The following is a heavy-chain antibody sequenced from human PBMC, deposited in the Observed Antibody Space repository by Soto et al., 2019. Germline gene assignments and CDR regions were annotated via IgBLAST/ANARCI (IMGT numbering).Heavy chain of an antibody. D-gene: IGHD1-1*01. CDR2: ISAHNGNT. CDR3: ARGRYGDY. J-gene: IGHJ4*02. Sequence: QVHLVQSGAEVKKPGASVKVSCKGSGYAFTTYGITWVRQAPGQGLEWMGWISAHNGNTNYAQKPQGRVTVTRDTSKSTAYMELRSLRTDDTAVYYCARGRYGDYWGQRALVTVSS. V-gene: IGHV1-18*01. CDR1: GYAFTTYG.